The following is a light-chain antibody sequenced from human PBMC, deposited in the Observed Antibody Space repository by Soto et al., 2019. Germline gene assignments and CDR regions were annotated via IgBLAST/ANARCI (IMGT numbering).Light chain of an antibody. V-gene: IGLV2-14*01. CDR2: EVS. CDR1: SSDVGGYNY. CDR3: SSYTSSSTPVV. J-gene: IGLJ2*01. Sequence: QSALTQPASVSGSPGQSITISCTGTSSDVGGYNYVSWYQQHPGKAPKLMIYEVSNRPSGVSNRFSGSKSGNTASLTISGLQAEDEGDYYCSSYTSSSTPVVFGGGTKLTVL.